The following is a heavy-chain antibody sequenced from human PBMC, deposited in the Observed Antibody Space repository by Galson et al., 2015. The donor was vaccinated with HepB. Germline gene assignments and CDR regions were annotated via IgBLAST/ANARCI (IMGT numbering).Heavy chain of an antibody. CDR2: ISYDGNNK. Sequence: SLRLSCADSGFTFSSFAMHWVRQAPGKGLEWVAVISYDGNNKYSADSVKGRFTISRDNSKNTLYLQINSLRAEDTAVYYCARDMYGGSYASAFDVWGPGTMVTIS. D-gene: IGHD1-26*01. CDR1: GFTFSSFA. J-gene: IGHJ3*01. V-gene: IGHV3-30-3*01. CDR3: ARDMYGGSYASAFDV.